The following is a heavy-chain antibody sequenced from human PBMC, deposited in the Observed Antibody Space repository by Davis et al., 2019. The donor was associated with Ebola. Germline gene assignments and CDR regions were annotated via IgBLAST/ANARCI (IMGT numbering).Heavy chain of an antibody. CDR1: GFTFSDYY. CDR2: ISSSSSYI. CDR3: ARAIAVAGMIYYYGMDV. J-gene: IGHJ6*04. Sequence: GESLKISCAASGFTFSDYYMSWIRQAPGKGLEWVSSISSSSSYIYYADSVKGRFTISRDNAKNSLYLQMNSLRAEDTAVYYCARAIAVAGMIYYYGMDVWGKGTTVTVSS. V-gene: IGHV3-11*06. D-gene: IGHD6-19*01.